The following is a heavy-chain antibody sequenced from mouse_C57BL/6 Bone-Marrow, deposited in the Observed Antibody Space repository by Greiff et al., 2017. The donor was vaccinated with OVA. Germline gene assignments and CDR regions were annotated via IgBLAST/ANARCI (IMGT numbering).Heavy chain of an antibody. CDR2: ISNGGGST. J-gene: IGHJ4*01. D-gene: IGHD1-3*01. CDR1: GFTFSDYY. V-gene: IGHV5-12*01. Sequence: EVQRVESGGGLVQPGGSLKLSCAASGFTFSDYYMYWVRQTPEKRLEWVAYISNGGGSTYYPDTVKGRFTISRDNAKNTLYLQMSRLKSEDTAMYYCARRGKDAMDDWGQGTSVTVSS. CDR3: ARRGKDAMDD.